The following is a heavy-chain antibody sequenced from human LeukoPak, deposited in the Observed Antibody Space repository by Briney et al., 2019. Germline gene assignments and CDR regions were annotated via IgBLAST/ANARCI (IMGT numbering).Heavy chain of an antibody. CDR2: IFHSGTT. CDR3: ARDGGNDAFHI. Sequence: PSETLSLTCAVSGGSISSTNWWSWVRQPPGKGLEWIGEIFHSGTTNYNPSLKSRVTISVDKSKNHFSLKLSSVTAADTAVYYCARDGGNDAFHIWGPGTMVTVSS. J-gene: IGHJ3*02. V-gene: IGHV4-4*02. CDR1: GGSISSTNW. D-gene: IGHD3-10*01.